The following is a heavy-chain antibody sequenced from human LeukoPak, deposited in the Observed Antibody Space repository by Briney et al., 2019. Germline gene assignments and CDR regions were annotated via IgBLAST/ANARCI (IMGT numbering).Heavy chain of an antibody. V-gene: IGHV4-59*11. CDR3: ARATDYYYDSSGYYLDY. J-gene: IGHJ4*02. CDR1: GGSISSHY. D-gene: IGHD3-22*01. Sequence: SETLSRTCTVSGGSISSHYWSWIRQPPGKGLEWIGNIYYSGSTNYNPSLKSRVTISVATSKTQYSLKLSPVTAATTAVYYCARATDYYYDSSGYYLDYWGQGTLVTVSS. CDR2: IYYSGST.